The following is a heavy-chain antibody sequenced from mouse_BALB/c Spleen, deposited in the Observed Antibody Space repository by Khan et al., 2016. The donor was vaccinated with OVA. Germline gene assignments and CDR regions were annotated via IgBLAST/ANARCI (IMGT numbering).Heavy chain of an antibody. Sequence: EVELVESGGDLVKPGGSLKLSCAASGFTFSSYGMSWVRQTPDKRLEWVATISSGGHYTYFPDSVRGRFTISRDNAKNTLYLQMSSLKSEDTAMYYCARTITTAKGDYYGMDYWGQGTSVTVSS. D-gene: IGHD1-2*01. J-gene: IGHJ4*01. CDR1: GFTFSSYG. CDR3: ARTITTAKGDYYGMDY. CDR2: ISSGGHYT. V-gene: IGHV5-6*01.